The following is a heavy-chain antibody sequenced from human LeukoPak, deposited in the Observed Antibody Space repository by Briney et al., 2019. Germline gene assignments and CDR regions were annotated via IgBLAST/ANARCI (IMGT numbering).Heavy chain of an antibody. CDR2: ISSSSSYI. D-gene: IGHD4-17*01. CDR1: GFTFSSYS. Sequence: PGGSLRLSCAASGFTFSSYSMNWVRQAPGKGLEWVSSISSSSSYIYYADSVKGRFTISRDNSKNTLYLQMDSLRAEDTAVYYCAKGTVTKTIYYYYYGMDVWGQGTTVTVSS. CDR3: AKGTVTKTIYYYYYGMDV. V-gene: IGHV3-21*01. J-gene: IGHJ6*02.